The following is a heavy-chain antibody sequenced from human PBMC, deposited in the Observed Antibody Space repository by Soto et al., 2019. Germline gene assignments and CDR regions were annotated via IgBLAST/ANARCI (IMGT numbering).Heavy chain of an antibody. J-gene: IGHJ6*02. Sequence: GGSLRLSCAASGFTFSSYGMHWVRQAPGKGLEWVAVISYDGSNKYYADSVKGRFTISRDSSKNTLYLQMNSLRAEDTAVYYCAKNGYCSGSSCYEAYYYYYGMDVWGRGTTVTVSS. CDR3: AKNGYCSGSSCYEAYYYYYGMDV. CDR1: GFTFSSYG. V-gene: IGHV3-30*18. D-gene: IGHD2-2*01. CDR2: ISYDGSNK.